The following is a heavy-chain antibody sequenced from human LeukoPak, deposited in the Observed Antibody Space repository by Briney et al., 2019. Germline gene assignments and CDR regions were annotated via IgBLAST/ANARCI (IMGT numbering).Heavy chain of an antibody. D-gene: IGHD3-10*01. V-gene: IGHV4-38-2*02. Sequence: PSETLSLTCTVSGYSISSGYYWGWIRQPPGKGLEWIGSIYHSGSTYYNPSLKSRVTISVDTSKNQFSLKLSSVTAADTAVYYCARITMVRGFGYFDYWGQGTLVTVSS. CDR2: IYHSGST. CDR3: ARITMVRGFGYFDY. CDR1: GYSISSGYY. J-gene: IGHJ4*02.